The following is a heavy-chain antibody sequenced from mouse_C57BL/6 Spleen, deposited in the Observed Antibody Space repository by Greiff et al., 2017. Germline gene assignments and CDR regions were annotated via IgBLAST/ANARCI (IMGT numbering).Heavy chain of an antibody. CDR2: ISSGSSTI. D-gene: IGHD2-3*01. CDR3: ARLRDGYYAPYFDY. V-gene: IGHV5-17*01. CDR1: GFTFSDYG. Sequence: EVQGVESGGGLVKPGGSLKLSCAASGFTFSDYGMHWVRQAPEKGLEWVAYISSGSSTIYYADTVKGRFTISRDNAKNTLFLQMTSLRSEDTAMYYCARLRDGYYAPYFDYWGQGTTLTVSS. J-gene: IGHJ2*01.